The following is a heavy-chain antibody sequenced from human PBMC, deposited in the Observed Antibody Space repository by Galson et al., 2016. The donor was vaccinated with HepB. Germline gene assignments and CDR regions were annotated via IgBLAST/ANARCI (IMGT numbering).Heavy chain of an antibody. CDR3: ARERFCTSAACYVGTAFHI. V-gene: IGHV3-11*05. CDR2: ITGSSDFI. Sequence: SLRLSCAASGFTFSNYAMSWVRQAPGKGLEWVSYITGSSDFIKYADSVKGRFTVSRDNAKNSLYVQMDSLRAEDTAVYFCARERFCTSAACYVGTAFHIAGQGTMVTVSS. J-gene: IGHJ3*02. D-gene: IGHD2-2*01. CDR1: GFTFSNYA.